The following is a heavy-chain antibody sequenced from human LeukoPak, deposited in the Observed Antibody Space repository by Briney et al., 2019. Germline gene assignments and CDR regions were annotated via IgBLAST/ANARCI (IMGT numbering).Heavy chain of an antibody. D-gene: IGHD5-12*01. Sequence: GGSLRLSCVASGVTHSDYAMTWVLRAPGKGLEWVSAISNTGGGTYYADSVKGRFTISRDKSKNRMYLQMNSLRHNDTATYYCAKAGGSDKYGLDVWGQGTTVSV. J-gene: IGHJ6*02. CDR3: AKAGGSDKYGLDV. CDR2: ISNTGGGT. V-gene: IGHV3-23*01. CDR1: GVTHSDYA.